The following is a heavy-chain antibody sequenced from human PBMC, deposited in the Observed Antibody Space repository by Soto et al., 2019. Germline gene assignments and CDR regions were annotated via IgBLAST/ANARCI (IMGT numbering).Heavy chain of an antibody. CDR3: ARGVHYDSSGYYYFY. CDR1: GYTFTSYY. J-gene: IGHJ4*02. Sequence: QVQLVQSGAEVKKPGASVKVSCKASGYTFTSYYMHWVRQAPGQGLEWMGGITPVFGTANYAQKFQGRITITADESTSTAYMELRSLRSEDTAVYYCARGVHYDSSGYYYFYWGQGTLVTVSS. CDR2: ITPVFGTA. D-gene: IGHD3-22*01. V-gene: IGHV1-69*01.